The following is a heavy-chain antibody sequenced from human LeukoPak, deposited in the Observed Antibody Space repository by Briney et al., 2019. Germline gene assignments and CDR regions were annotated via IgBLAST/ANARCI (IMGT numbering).Heavy chain of an antibody. Sequence: GGSLRLSRAASGFTFSSYAMSWVRQAPGKGLEWVSIISGSGGSTYYADSVKGRFTISRDNSKNTLYMQMNSQRVEDAAVYYCAKGLRYFDWSSPTYYFDYWGQGTLVTVSS. D-gene: IGHD3-9*01. V-gene: IGHV3-23*01. CDR1: GFTFSSYA. CDR2: ISGSGGST. J-gene: IGHJ4*02. CDR3: AKGLRYFDWSSPTYYFDY.